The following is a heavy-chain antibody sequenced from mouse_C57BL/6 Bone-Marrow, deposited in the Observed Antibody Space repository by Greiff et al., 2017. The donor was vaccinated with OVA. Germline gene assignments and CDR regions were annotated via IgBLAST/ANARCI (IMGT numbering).Heavy chain of an antibody. CDR1: GYTFTSYW. CDR2: IYPSDSET. CDR3: ARGRWDGDFDY. J-gene: IGHJ2*01. Sequence: VQLQQPGAELVRPGSSVKLSCKASGYTFTSYWMDWVKQRPGQGLEWIGNIYPSDSETHYNQKFKDKATLTVDKSSSTAYMQLSSLTSEDSAVYYCARGRWDGDFDYWCQGTTLTVSS. D-gene: IGHD4-1*01. V-gene: IGHV1-61*01.